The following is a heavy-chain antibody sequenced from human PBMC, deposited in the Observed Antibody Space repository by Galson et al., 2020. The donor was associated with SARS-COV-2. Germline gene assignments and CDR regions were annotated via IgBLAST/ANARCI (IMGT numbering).Heavy chain of an antibody. J-gene: IGHJ3*02. D-gene: IGHD3-10*01. Sequence: ETSETLSLTCTVSGGSISSGDYYWSWIRQPPGKGLEWIGYIYYSGSTYYNPSLKSRVTISVDTSKNQFSLKLSSVTAADTAVYYCARVSRSPDYGAFDIWGQGTMVTVSS. CDR3: ARVSRSPDYGAFDI. CDR2: IYYSGST. V-gene: IGHV4-30-4*01. CDR1: GGSISSGDYY.